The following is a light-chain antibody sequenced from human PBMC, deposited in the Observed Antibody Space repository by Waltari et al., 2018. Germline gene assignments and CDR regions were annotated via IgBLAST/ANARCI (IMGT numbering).Light chain of an antibody. Sequence: DIQMTQSPSILSASVGDTVTITCRTSQSISTWLAWYQQKPGKAPKLLISKASILERGVPSRFSGSGSGTEFTLTINSLQPDDFATFYCQHYNNYPPTVGGGTKVEIK. CDR3: QHYNNYPPT. J-gene: IGKJ4*01. V-gene: IGKV1-5*03. CDR2: KAS. CDR1: QSISTW.